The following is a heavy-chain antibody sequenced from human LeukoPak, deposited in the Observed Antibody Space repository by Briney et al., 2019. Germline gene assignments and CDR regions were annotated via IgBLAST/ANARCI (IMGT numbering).Heavy chain of an antibody. V-gene: IGHV4-39*01. CDR3: ARMTTIGSYYIDN. D-gene: IGHD5-24*01. J-gene: IGHJ4*02. CDR2: IYYSGST. CDR1: GGSISSSSYS. Sequence: PSETLSLTCTVSGGSISSSSYSWGWIRQPPGKGLEWIGSIYYSGSTYYNPSLKSRVTISIDTSKNQFSLKLSSVTAADTSVYYCARMTTIGSYYIDNWGQGTLVTVSS.